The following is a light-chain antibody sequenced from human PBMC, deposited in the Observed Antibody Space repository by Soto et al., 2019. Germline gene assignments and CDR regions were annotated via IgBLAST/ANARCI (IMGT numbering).Light chain of an antibody. CDR3: QQYYRLPQT. Sequence: ELVLTQSPGTLSLSPLERATLSCWASQSISSNYLAWYQQKPGQAPRLLIYAASTRATGIPARFSGSGSGTEFTLTISSLQSEDFAVYYCQQYYRLPQTFGQGTKVDI. CDR1: QSISSN. J-gene: IGKJ1*01. CDR2: AAS. V-gene: IGKV3-15*01.